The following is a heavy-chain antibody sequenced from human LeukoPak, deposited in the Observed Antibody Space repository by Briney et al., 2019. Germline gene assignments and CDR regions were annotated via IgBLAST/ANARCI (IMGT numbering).Heavy chain of an antibody. CDR1: GFALCADA. D-gene: IGHD6-13*01. V-gene: IGHV3-23*01. Sequence: PVGSLCLFPAVSGFALCADAMTWVRQAPAQGLEWVSGIRIGGGGTYYADSAKGRFTISRDNSENSLHLQMNKLRLGAPAKYSRARCMVLSPGWCNSFDRWGQGTLVTVSS. J-gene: IGHJ5*02. CDR3: ARCMVLSPGWCNSFDR. CDR2: IRIGGGGT.